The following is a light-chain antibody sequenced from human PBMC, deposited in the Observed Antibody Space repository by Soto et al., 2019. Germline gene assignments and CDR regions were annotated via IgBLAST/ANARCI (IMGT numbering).Light chain of an antibody. CDR3: SSFTSSGTLEVV. J-gene: IGLJ2*01. CDR2: EVR. Sequence: QSVLTQPASVSGSPGQSITISCTGTSSDVGGYDYVSWYQQHPGKAPKLMIYEVRNRPSGVSNRFSGSKSGNTASLTISGLQAEDEADYYCSSFTSSGTLEVVVGGGTKVTVL. CDR1: SSDVGGYDY. V-gene: IGLV2-14*01.